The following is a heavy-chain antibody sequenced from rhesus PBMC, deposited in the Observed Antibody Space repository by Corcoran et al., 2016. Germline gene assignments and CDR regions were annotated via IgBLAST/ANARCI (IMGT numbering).Heavy chain of an antibody. V-gene: IGHV4-147*01. Sequence: QVQLQESGPGLVKPSETLSLTCAVSGYSISSNYWSWIRQPPGKGREWIGYIYGRIGNTYYNPPLKRRVTISTDTSKNQFSLKLSSVTAADTAVYYCARVYGSSYNRFDVWGPGVLVTVSS. D-gene: IGHD4-29*01. CDR2: IYGRIGNT. J-gene: IGHJ5-1*01. CDR1: GYSISSNY. CDR3: ARVYGSSYNRFDV.